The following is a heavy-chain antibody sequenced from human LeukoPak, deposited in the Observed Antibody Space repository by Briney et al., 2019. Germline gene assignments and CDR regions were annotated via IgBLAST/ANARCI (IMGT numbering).Heavy chain of an antibody. D-gene: IGHD5/OR15-5a*01. V-gene: IGHV4-30-2*01. J-gene: IGHJ4*02. CDR1: GVSISSGGYS. Sequence: RPSESLSLTCAVSGVSISSGGYSWGWIRQPPGKGLEWIGYIYHSGSTYYNPSLKSRVTISVDRSKNQFSLKLSSVTAADTAVYYCARCLLSEVFDYWGQGTLVTVSS. CDR3: ARCLLSEVFDY. CDR2: IYHSGST.